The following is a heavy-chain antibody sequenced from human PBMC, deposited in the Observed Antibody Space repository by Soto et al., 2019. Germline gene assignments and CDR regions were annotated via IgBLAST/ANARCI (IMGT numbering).Heavy chain of an antibody. CDR1: GKYVSTFY. Sequence: SETQSLTYTVSGKYVSTFYWSWIRQPPGKGLEWMGHAYYSGSTKYDPSLKSRVTISVDMSKNQGSLRLTSVTAADTAVYYCARGTDYTQIASYHYGMDVWGQGTLVT. CDR3: ARGTDYTQIASYHYGMDV. CDR2: AYYSGST. V-gene: IGHV4-59*02. D-gene: IGHD4-4*01. J-gene: IGHJ6*02.